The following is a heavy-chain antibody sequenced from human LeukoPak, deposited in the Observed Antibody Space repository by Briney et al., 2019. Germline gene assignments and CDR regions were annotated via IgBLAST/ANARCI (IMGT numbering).Heavy chain of an antibody. V-gene: IGHV3-11*01. CDR3: ARDRQKSGYCSSTSCESEDY. CDR1: GFTLSDYS. D-gene: IGHD2-2*01. Sequence: GGSLRLSCAASGFTLSDYSMSWVRQAPGKGLEWVSYISSSGIIYYADSVKGRFTISRDNAKNSLYLQMNSLRAEDTAVYYCARDRQKSGYCSSTSCESEDYWGQGTLVTVSS. J-gene: IGHJ4*02. CDR2: ISSSGII.